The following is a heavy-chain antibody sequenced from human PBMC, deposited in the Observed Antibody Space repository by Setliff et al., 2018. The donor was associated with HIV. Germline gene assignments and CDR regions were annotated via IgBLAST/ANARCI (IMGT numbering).Heavy chain of an antibody. CDR3: ATGGGPLVYYYYYMDV. Sequence: GESLKISCAASGFTFSSYWMHWVRQAPGKGLVWVSAISGSGGSTYYADSVKGRFTISRDNSKNTLYLQMNSLRAEDTAVYYCATGGGPLVYYYYYMDVWGKGTTVTVSS. V-gene: IGHV3-23*01. J-gene: IGHJ6*03. CDR2: ISGSGGST. D-gene: IGHD3-10*01. CDR1: GFTFSSYW.